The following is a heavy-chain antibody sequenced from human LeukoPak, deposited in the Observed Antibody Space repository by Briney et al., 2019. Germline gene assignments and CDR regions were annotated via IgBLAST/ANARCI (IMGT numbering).Heavy chain of an antibody. CDR3: ARDTLGEGEDANYAVYYFDY. V-gene: IGHV3-7*01. CDR2: IKQDGSER. Sequence: PGGSLRLSCAASGFTFSSYRMSWVRQAPGKGLEWVANIKQDGSERYYVDSVKGRFTISRDNAKNSLYLQMNSLRAEDTAVYYCARDTLGEGEDANYAVYYFDYWGQGTVVTVSS. J-gene: IGHJ4*02. CDR1: GFTFSSYR. D-gene: IGHD4/OR15-4a*01.